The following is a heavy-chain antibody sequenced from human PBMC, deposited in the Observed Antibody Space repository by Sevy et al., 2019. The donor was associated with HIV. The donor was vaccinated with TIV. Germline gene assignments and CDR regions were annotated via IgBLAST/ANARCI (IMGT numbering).Heavy chain of an antibody. Sequence: SETLSLTCAVHDGSFSGYYWNWIRQLPGKGLEWIGEINESGITYYHPSPKSRVSISVDTSKKQFSLKLNSVTAVDSAVYFCARSPPVVVVPGAPSWFDPWGQGTLVTVSS. V-gene: IGHV4-34*01. J-gene: IGHJ5*02. D-gene: IGHD2-2*01. CDR1: DGSFSGYY. CDR2: INESGIT. CDR3: ARSPPVVVVPGAPSWFDP.